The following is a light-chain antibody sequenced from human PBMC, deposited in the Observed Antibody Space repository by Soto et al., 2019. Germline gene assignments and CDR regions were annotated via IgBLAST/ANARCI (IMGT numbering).Light chain of an antibody. Sequence: DIALSQSPSALSASVGDRVTITCRASQSISTYLNWYQQKGGKAPKLLIHGASSLQSGVPLRFSATGSGTDFSLTISSLQPEDFATYYCQQSYSTPYTFGQGTKV. CDR3: QQSYSTPYT. CDR2: GAS. V-gene: IGKV1-39*01. J-gene: IGKJ2*01. CDR1: QSISTY.